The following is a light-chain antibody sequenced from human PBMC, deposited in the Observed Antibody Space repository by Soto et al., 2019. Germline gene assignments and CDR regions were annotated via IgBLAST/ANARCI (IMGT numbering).Light chain of an antibody. CDR2: EVS. Sequence: QSAPTQPASVSGSPGQSITISCTGTSSDVGFYNYVSWYQHHPGKAPKLLIFEVSYRPSGVSSRFSGSKSGNTASLTISGLQAEDEADYYCNSYTRFSTYVFGTGTKLTVL. CDR1: SSDVGFYNY. J-gene: IGLJ1*01. V-gene: IGLV2-14*01. CDR3: NSYTRFSTYV.